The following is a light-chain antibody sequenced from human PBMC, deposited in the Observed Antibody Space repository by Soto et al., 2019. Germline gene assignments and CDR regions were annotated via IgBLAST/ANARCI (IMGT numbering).Light chain of an antibody. CDR3: QQRSNYWT. CDR2: DTY. Sequence: EIVLTQSPVTLSLSPGQRATLSCRASQSVSSNHLGWYQQKPGQPPRLLIYDTYKRATGIPARFSGSGSGTDFTLTISSLGPEDFAVYYCQQRSNYWTFGQGTKVEIK. V-gene: IGKV3-11*01. J-gene: IGKJ1*01. CDR1: QSVSSN.